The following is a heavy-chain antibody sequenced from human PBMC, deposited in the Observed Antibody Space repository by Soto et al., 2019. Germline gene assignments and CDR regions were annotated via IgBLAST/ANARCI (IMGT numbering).Heavy chain of an antibody. V-gene: IGHV1-69*01. J-gene: IGHJ4*02. CDR3: ARAFDRFESGDRYLTIDY. Sequence: QVQLVQSGAEVKKPGSSVKVSCKASGGTFSSYAISWVRQAPGQGLEWMGGIIPIFGTANYAQKFQGRVTITADESTSTAYMELSSLRSEDTAVYYCARAFDRFESGDRYLTIDYWGQGTLVTVSS. D-gene: IGHD4-17*01. CDR2: IIPIFGTA. CDR1: GGTFSSYA.